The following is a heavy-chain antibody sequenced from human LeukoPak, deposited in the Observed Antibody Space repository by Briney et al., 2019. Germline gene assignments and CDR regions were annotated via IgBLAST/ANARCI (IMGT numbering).Heavy chain of an antibody. CDR3: AREVVAVDRYFQH. D-gene: IGHD2-15*01. V-gene: IGHV4-38-2*02. CDR2: MYHSGST. Sequence: PSETLSLTCAVSGYSISSGYYWGWIRQPPGKGLEWIGSMYHSGSTYYNPSLKSRVTISVDTSKNQFSQKLSSVTAADTAVYYCAREVVAVDRYFQHWGQGTLVTVSS. J-gene: IGHJ1*01. CDR1: GYSISSGYY.